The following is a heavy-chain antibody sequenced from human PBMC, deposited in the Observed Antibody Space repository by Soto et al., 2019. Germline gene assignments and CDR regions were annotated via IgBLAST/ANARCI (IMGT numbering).Heavy chain of an antibody. CDR1: GFTFSSYA. Sequence: GGSLILSCAASGFTFSSYAMSWVRPAPGKGLEWVSAISGSGGSTYYADSVKGRFTISRDNSKNTLYLQMNSLRAEDTAVYYCAKDRDTMVRGAPDPSDYWGQGTLVTVSS. V-gene: IGHV3-23*01. CDR3: AKDRDTMVRGAPDPSDY. CDR2: ISGSGGST. J-gene: IGHJ4*02. D-gene: IGHD3-10*01.